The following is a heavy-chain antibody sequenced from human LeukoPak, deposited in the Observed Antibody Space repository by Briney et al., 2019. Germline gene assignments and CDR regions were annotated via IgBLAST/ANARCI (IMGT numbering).Heavy chain of an antibody. CDR3: ARDYGAYCSGGSCYSSNWFDP. CDR1: GYTFTSYD. Sequence: GASVKVSCKASGYTFTSYDINWVRQATGQGLEWMGWVNPNSGNTGYAQKFQGRVTITRNTSISTAYMELSSLRSEDTAVYYCARDYGAYCSGGSCYSSNWFDPWGQGTLVTVSS. V-gene: IGHV1-8*03. D-gene: IGHD2-15*01. CDR2: VNPNSGNT. J-gene: IGHJ5*02.